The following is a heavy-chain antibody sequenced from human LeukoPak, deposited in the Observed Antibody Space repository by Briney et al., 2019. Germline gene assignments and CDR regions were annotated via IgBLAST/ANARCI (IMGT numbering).Heavy chain of an antibody. CDR2: INPSGGST. Sequence: GASVKVSCKASGYTFTMYYMNWVRQAPGQGLEWMGIINPSGGSTNYAQKFQGRATMTRDTSTSTIYMEVSSLRSEDTAVYYCATSFRAVNWFDPWGQGTLVTVSS. V-gene: IGHV1-46*01. CDR3: ATSFRAVNWFDP. CDR1: GYTFTMYY. D-gene: IGHD3-10*01. J-gene: IGHJ5*02.